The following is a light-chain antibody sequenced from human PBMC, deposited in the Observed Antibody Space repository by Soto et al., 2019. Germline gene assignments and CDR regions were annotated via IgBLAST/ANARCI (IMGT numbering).Light chain of an antibody. Sequence: AIEMTQSPSALSETKRDRVTITCRASQGIRNDLGWYQQRPGKAPKLLIYATSNLQTGVPSRFSGSGSGTDFTLTISSLQPEDFATYYCLQDYSYPRTFGQGTKVDIK. CDR3: LQDYSYPRT. V-gene: IGKV1-6*01. J-gene: IGKJ1*01. CDR2: ATS. CDR1: QGIRND.